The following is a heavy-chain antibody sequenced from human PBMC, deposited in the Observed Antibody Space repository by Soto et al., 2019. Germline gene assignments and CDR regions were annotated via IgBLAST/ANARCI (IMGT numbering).Heavy chain of an antibody. CDR1: GFTFSSYS. J-gene: IGHJ6*02. CDR2: ISSSSSYI. Sequence: GGSLRLSCAASGFTFSSYSMNWVRQAPGKGLEWVSSISSSSSYIYYADSVKGRFTISRDNAKNSLYLQMSSLRAEDTAVYYCARGFEIADFWSGYGYYYGMDVWGQGTTVTVSS. V-gene: IGHV3-21*01. D-gene: IGHD3-3*01. CDR3: ARGFEIADFWSGYGYYYGMDV.